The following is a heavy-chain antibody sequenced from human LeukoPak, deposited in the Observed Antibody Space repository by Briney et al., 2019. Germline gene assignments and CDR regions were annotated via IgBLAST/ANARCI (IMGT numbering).Heavy chain of an antibody. J-gene: IGHJ6*04. D-gene: IGHD3-22*01. Sequence: PGGFLRLSCAASGFTFSSYEMNWVRQAPGKGLEWVSYISSSGSTIYYADSVKGRFTISRDNAKNSLYLQMNSLRAEDTAVYYCAELGITMIVGVWGKGTTVTISS. V-gene: IGHV3-48*03. CDR2: ISSSGSTI. CDR1: GFTFSSYE. CDR3: AELGITMIVGV.